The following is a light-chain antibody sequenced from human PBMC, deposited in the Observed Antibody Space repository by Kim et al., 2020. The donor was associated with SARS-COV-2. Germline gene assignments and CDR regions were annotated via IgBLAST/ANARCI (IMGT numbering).Light chain of an antibody. J-gene: IGKJ1*01. CDR1: QGIGND. V-gene: IGKV1-6*01. CDR3: LQNNDYPWS. CDR2: LGS. Sequence: AAVGDRGSITCQARQGIGNDLAWNEQKSGTAPRLLIYLGSKLHSGVPSRFRGSRSGTDFTLTISNLQPEDIATYYCLQNNDYPWSFGQGTKVDIK.